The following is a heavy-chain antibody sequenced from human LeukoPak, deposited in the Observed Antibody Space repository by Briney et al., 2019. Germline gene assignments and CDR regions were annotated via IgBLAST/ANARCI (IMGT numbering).Heavy chain of an antibody. CDR2: IYSGGST. Sequence: GGSLRLSCAASGFTVSRNYMSWVRQAPGKGLERVSVIYSGGSTYYADSVKGRFTISRDNSKNTLYLQMNSLRAEDTAVYYCAKRPIEMATISAFDIWGQGTMVTVSS. D-gene: IGHD5-24*01. J-gene: IGHJ3*02. CDR1: GFTVSRNY. CDR3: AKRPIEMATISAFDI. V-gene: IGHV3-53*01.